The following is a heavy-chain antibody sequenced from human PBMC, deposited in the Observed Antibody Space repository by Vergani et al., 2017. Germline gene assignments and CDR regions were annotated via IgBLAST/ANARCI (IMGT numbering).Heavy chain of an antibody. CDR1: GGSFSGYY. J-gene: IGHJ4*02. Sequence: QVQLQQWGAGLLKPSETLSLTCAVYGGSFSGYYWSWIRQPPGKGLEWIGEINHSGSTNYNPSLKSRVTISVDTSKNKFSLKLSSVTAADTAVYYCARGPQNYSNYVSAAENPFDYWGQGTLVTVSS. CDR2: INHSGST. CDR3: ARGPQNYSNYVSAAENPFDY. D-gene: IGHD4-11*01. V-gene: IGHV4-34*01.